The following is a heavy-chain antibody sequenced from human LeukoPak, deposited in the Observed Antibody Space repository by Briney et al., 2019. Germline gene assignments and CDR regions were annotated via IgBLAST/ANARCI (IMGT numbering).Heavy chain of an antibody. CDR1: GFTFDNYA. J-gene: IGHJ6*03. CDR3: AKDWRMATITLDYYYMDV. Sequence: GGSLRLSCAASGFTFDNYAMRWVRQAPGKGLEWVSLISCDGGSTYYAYSVKGRFTISRDNSKNSLYLQMNSLRAEDTALYYCAKDWRMATITLDYYYMDVWGKGTTVTVSS. D-gene: IGHD5-24*01. CDR2: ISCDGGST. V-gene: IGHV3-43D*03.